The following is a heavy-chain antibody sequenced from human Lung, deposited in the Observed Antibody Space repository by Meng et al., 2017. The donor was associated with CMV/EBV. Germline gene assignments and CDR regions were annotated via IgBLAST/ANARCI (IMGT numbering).Heavy chain of an antibody. CDR1: GGSFSGYY. J-gene: IGHJ6*02. Sequence: SETLSLXXAVYGGSFSGYYWSWIRQPPGKGLEWIGEINHSGSTNYNPSLKSRVTISVDTSKNQFSLKLSSVTAADTAVYYCARRGDQIVVVPAAISTRKQGYGMDVWGQGXTVTVSS. V-gene: IGHV4-34*01. CDR2: INHSGST. D-gene: IGHD2-2*01. CDR3: ARRGDQIVVVPAAISTRKQGYGMDV.